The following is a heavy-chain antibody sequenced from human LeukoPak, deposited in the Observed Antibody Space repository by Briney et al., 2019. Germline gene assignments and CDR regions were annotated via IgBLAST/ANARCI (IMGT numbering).Heavy chain of an antibody. J-gene: IGHJ3*02. V-gene: IGHV1-69*04. CDR2: IIPILGIA. Sequence: SVKVSCKASGGTFSSYAISWVRQAPGQGLEWMGRIIPILGIANYAQKFQGRVTVTADKSTSTAYMELSSLRSEDTAVYYCASWTTVVTNAFDIWGQGTMVTVSS. CDR1: GGTFSSYA. CDR3: ASWTTVVTNAFDI. D-gene: IGHD4-23*01.